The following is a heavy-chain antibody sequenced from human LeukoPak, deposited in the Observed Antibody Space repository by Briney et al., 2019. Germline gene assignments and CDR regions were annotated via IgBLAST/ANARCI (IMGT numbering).Heavy chain of an antibody. CDR3: AKDLGDTMVRGVIISYYYYYMDV. Sequence: GGSLRLSCAASGFTFSSYAMSRVRQAPGQGLEWVSAISGSGGSTYYADSVKGRFTISRDNSKNTLYLQMNSLRAEDTAVYYCAKDLGDTMVRGVIISYYYYYMDVWGKGTTVTVSS. CDR2: ISGSGGST. D-gene: IGHD3-10*01. CDR1: GFTFSSYA. V-gene: IGHV3-23*01. J-gene: IGHJ6*03.